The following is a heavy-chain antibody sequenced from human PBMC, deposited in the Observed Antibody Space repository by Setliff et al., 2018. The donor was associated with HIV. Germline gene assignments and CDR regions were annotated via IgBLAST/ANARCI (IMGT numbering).Heavy chain of an antibody. CDR3: ARPNYYDSSGSFDY. CDR1: GFTFSNYE. V-gene: IGHV3-48*03. D-gene: IGHD3-22*01. CDR2: ISSSGTTI. J-gene: IGHJ4*02. Sequence: GGSLRLSCAASGFTFSNYELNWVRQAPGKGLEWVSYISSSGTTIYYADSVKGRFTISRDNAKNSLYLQMNSLRAEDTAVYYCARPNYYDSSGSFDYWGQGTLVTVSS.